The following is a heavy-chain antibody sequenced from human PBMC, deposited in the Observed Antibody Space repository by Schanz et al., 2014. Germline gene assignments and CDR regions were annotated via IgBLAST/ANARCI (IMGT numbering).Heavy chain of an antibody. J-gene: IGHJ6*02. CDR2: INPNSGGT. Sequence: QVQLVQSGAEVKKPGASVKVSCKASGHPFTAYYMHWVRQAPGQGLEWMGRINPNSGGTNYAENLQGKVTMTSDASTSTVYMELSRLTSDDTALYYCARDGHSSIWDSYYFYGLDVWGQGTTVTVSS. CDR1: GHPFTAYY. V-gene: IGHV1-2*06. D-gene: IGHD6-13*01. CDR3: ARDGHSSIWDSYYFYGLDV.